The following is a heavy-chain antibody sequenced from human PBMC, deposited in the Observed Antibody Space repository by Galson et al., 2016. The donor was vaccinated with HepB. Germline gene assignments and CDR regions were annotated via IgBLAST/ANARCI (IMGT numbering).Heavy chain of an antibody. CDR2: ISWNSGSI. CDR3: ARDHLWAFDY. Sequence: SLRLSCAASGFTFSSYAMSWVRQAPGKGLEWVSGISWNSGSIGYADSVKGRFTISRDNAKNSLYLQMNSLRAEDTAVYYCARDHLWAFDYWGQGTLVTVSS. D-gene: IGHD7-27*01. V-gene: IGHV3-23*01. CDR1: GFTFSSYA. J-gene: IGHJ4*02.